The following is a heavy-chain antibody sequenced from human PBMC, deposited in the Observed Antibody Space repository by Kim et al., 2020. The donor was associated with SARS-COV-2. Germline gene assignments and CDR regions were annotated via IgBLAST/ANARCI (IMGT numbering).Heavy chain of an antibody. CDR3: ARDITMVRGVPYYYYYGMDV. Sequence: ASVKVSCKASGYTFTSYGISWVRQAPGQGLEWMGWISAYNGNTNYAQKLRGRVTMTTDTSTSTAYMELRSLRSDDTAVYYCARDITMVRGVPYYYYYGMDVWGQGTTVTVSS. D-gene: IGHD3-10*01. CDR2: ISAYNGNT. V-gene: IGHV1-18*01. CDR1: GYTFTSYG. J-gene: IGHJ6*02.